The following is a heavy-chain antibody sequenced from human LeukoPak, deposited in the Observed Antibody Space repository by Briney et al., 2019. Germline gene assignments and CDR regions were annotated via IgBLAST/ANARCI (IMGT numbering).Heavy chain of an antibody. CDR2: ISYDGSNK. CDR3: ARRAGAYSHPYDY. J-gene: IGHJ4*02. CDR1: GFTFSSYG. D-gene: IGHD4/OR15-4a*01. V-gene: IGHV3-30*03. Sequence: PGRSLRLSCAASGFTFSSYGMHWVRQAPGKGLEWVAVISYDGSNKYYADSVKGRFTISRDNSKNTLYLQVNSLRAEDTAVYYCARRAGAYSHPYDYWGQGTLVTVSS.